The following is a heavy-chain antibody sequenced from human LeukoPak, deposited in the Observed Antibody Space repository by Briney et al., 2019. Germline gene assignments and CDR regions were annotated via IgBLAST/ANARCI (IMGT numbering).Heavy chain of an antibody. CDR3: ARSLFYAGGRVEKERFDY. J-gene: IGHJ4*02. CDR1: GYTLTELS. D-gene: IGHD3-16*02. CDR2: FDPEDGET. V-gene: IGHV1-24*01. Sequence: ASVKVSCKVSGYTLTELSMHWVRQAPGKGLEWMGGFDPEDGETIYAQKFQGRVTMTEDTSTDTAYMELSSLRSEDTAVYYCARSLFYAGGRVEKERFDYWGQGTLVTVSS.